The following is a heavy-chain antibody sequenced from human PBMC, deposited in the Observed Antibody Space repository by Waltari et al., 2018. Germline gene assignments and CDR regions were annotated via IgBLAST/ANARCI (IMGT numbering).Heavy chain of an antibody. Sequence: QVQLQESGPGLVKPSATLSLTCTASGGSISGYYWNWIRQPAGKGLEWLGLIYTSGSTNYSPSLKTRLIMSVDTSQNQFSLKRSSMTAADTAVYYCARDQRTTGFDYWGQGTLVTVSS. D-gene: IGHD4-17*01. CDR2: IYTSGST. CDR3: ARDQRTTGFDY. CDR1: GGSISGYY. J-gene: IGHJ4*02. V-gene: IGHV4-4*07.